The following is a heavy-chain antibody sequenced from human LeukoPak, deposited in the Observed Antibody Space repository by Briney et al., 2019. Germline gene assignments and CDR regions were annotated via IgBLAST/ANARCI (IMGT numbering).Heavy chain of an antibody. Sequence: ASVKVSCKASGYTFTDDYMHWVRQAPGQGLEWMGWINPLTGFTNYAQKFQGRVTTTRDTSISTAYMEVRRLRFDDTAVYYCAPTPEAYTSNWNVWGQGTLVTVSS. CDR2: INPLTGFT. CDR1: GYTFTDDY. D-gene: IGHD6-13*01. CDR3: APTPEAYTSNWNV. J-gene: IGHJ4*02. V-gene: IGHV1-2*02.